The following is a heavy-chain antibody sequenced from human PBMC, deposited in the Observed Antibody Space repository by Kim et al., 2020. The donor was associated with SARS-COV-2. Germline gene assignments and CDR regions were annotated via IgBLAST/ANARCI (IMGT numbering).Heavy chain of an antibody. Sequence: SETLSLTCTVSGGSIRSYYWSWIRQPPGKGLEWIGYIYYSGSTNYNTSLKSRVTISVDTSKNQFSLKLSSVTAADTAVYYCARHHYDYVWGSYRYGMDVWGQGTTVTVSS. CDR2: IYYSGST. D-gene: IGHD3-16*02. CDR1: GGSIRSYY. J-gene: IGHJ6*02. V-gene: IGHV4-59*08. CDR3: ARHHYDYVWGSYRYGMDV.